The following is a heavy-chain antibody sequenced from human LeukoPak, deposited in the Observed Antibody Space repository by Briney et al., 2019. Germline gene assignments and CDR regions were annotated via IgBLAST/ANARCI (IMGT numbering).Heavy chain of an antibody. D-gene: IGHD1-26*01. Sequence: GGSLRLSCAASGFTFSSYEINWVRQAPGQGLEWVSYISSSGSTRYYADSVKGRFTISRDDAKNSVYLQMNSLSAEDTAVYYCARDKEGELLLDYWGQGTQVTVSS. J-gene: IGHJ4*02. CDR2: ISSSGSTR. CDR3: ARDKEGELLLDY. CDR1: GFTFSSYE. V-gene: IGHV3-48*03.